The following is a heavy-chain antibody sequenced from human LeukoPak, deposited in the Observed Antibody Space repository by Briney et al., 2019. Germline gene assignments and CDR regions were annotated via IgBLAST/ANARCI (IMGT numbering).Heavy chain of an antibody. V-gene: IGHV4-59*08. D-gene: IGHD3-22*01. CDR2: IHYTGST. CDR3: AGLDYYDSSGYSDY. J-gene: IGHJ4*02. Sequence: SETLSLTCTVSGGSISSYYWSWIRQPPEKGLEWIGYIHYTGSTNYNPSLKSRVTISVDTSKNQFSLKLSSVTAADTAVYYCAGLDYYDSSGYSDYWGQGTLVTVSS. CDR1: GGSISSYY.